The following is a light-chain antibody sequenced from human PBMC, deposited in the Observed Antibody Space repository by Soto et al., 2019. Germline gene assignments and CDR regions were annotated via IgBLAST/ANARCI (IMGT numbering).Light chain of an antibody. Sequence: DIQITQSPSTLSASVGDRVTITCRASQTISSSLAWYQQQPGKAPKLLIYDVSTLKRGVPSRFSGSRSGTEFTLSISSLQPDDFATYYCQQYHTFSYTFGQGTSLESK. CDR3: QQYHTFSYT. J-gene: IGKJ2*01. CDR1: QTISSS. CDR2: DVS. V-gene: IGKV1-5*01.